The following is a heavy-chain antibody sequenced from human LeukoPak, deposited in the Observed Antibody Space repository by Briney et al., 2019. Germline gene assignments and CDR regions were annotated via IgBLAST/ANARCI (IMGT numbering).Heavy chain of an antibody. Sequence: ASVKVSCKPYGYTFNTYGITWVRQAPGQGLEWMGWISPYNGNTNYAQKLQGRVTMTTDTSTSTAYMELRSLRSDDTAVYYCARDPGGYWGQGTLVTVSS. CDR3: ARDPGGY. J-gene: IGHJ4*02. CDR1: GYTFNTYG. V-gene: IGHV1-18*01. CDR2: ISPYNGNT. D-gene: IGHD3-10*01.